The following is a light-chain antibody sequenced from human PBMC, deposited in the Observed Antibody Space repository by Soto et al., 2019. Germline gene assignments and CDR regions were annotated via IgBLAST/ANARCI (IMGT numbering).Light chain of an antibody. CDR3: QQYGSSPLIT. CDR1: QSISSSY. CDR2: GAS. V-gene: IGKV3-20*01. Sequence: EIVLTQSPGTLSLSPGERATFSCRASQSISSSYLAWYQQKPGQAPRLLIYGASSRATGIPDRFSGSGSGTDFTLTISRLEPEDFAVDYCQQYGSSPLITFGQGTRLDIK. J-gene: IGKJ5*01.